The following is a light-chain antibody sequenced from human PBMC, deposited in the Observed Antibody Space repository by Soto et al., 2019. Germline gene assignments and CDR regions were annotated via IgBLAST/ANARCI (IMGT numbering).Light chain of an antibody. CDR3: QQGNTWPWT. J-gene: IGKJ1*01. CDR2: AAS. Sequence: EIVLTQSPATLSLSPGERATLSCRASQSVGSSLAWYQQKLGQAPRLLIYAASDRAPGIPGRVSGSGSGTDFTLIISSLEPEDFAFYYCQQGNTWPWTFGQGTKVDIK. V-gene: IGKV3-11*01. CDR1: QSVGSS.